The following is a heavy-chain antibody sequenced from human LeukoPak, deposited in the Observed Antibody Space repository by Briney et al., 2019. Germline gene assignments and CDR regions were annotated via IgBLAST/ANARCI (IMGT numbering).Heavy chain of an antibody. V-gene: IGHV4-39*01. Sequence: SETLSLTCTVSGGSISSSSYYWGWIRQPPGKGLEWIGSIYYSGSTYYNPSLKSRVTISVDTSKNQFSLKLSSVTAADTAVYYCARRSRSWSDFDYWGQGTLVTVSS. CDR2: IYYSGST. CDR1: GGSISSSSYY. D-gene: IGHD6-13*01. J-gene: IGHJ4*02. CDR3: ARRSRSWSDFDY.